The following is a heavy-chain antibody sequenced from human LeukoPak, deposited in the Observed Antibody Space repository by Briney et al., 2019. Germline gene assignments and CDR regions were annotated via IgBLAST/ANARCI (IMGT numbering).Heavy chain of an antibody. CDR2: IIPIFATA. CDR3: AREAVAGSSNFDY. J-gene: IGHJ4*02. V-gene: IGHV1-69*13. CDR1: EGTFSNYA. Sequence: EASVKVSCKASEGTFSNYAVSWVRQAPGQGLEWMGGIIPIFATAHYAQKFQGRVTITAGESTSTAYMELGSLRSEDTAVYYCAREAVAGSSNFDYWGQGTLVTVSS. D-gene: IGHD6-19*01.